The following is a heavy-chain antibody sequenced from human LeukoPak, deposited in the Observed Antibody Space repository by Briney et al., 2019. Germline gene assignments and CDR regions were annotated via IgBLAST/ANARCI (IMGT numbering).Heavy chain of an antibody. CDR3: ARAYYYDSSGPGYWYFDL. J-gene: IGHJ2*01. D-gene: IGHD3-22*01. Sequence: WASVKVSCKASGGTFSSYAISWVRQAPGQGLEWMGRIIPILGIANYAQKFQGRVTITADKSTSTAYMELSSLRSEDTAVYYCARAYYYDSSGPGYWYFDLWGRGTLVTVSS. CDR2: IIPILGIA. CDR1: GGTFSSYA. V-gene: IGHV1-69*04.